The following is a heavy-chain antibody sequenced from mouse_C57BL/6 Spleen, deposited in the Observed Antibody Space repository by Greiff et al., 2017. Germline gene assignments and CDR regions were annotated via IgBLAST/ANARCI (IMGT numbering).Heavy chain of an antibody. Sequence: QVQLQQPGAELVKPGASVKLSCKASGYTFTSYWMQWVKQRPGQGLEWIGEIDPSDSYTNYNQKFKGKATLTVDTSSSTAYMQLSSLTSEDSAVYYCASSGGLYYYGSSPYYFDYWGQGSTLTVSS. D-gene: IGHD1-1*01. CDR1: GYTFTSYW. J-gene: IGHJ2*01. CDR3: ASSGGLYYYGSSPYYFDY. CDR2: IDPSDSYT. V-gene: IGHV1-50*01.